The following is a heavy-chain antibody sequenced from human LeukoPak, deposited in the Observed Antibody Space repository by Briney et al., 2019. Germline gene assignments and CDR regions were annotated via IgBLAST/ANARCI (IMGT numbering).Heavy chain of an antibody. CDR3: ARGCGGSPGCYIIDK. V-gene: IGHV3-33*01. CDR2: IGNDGSDQ. D-gene: IGHD2-21*01. J-gene: IGHJ4*02. Sequence: GRSLRLSCEASGFTFSSHGMHWVRQPPGKGLEWVGVIGNDGSDQYYGDSVRGRFTVSRDNLKSTLYLQMDSLRAEDTAVYYCARGCGGSPGCYIIDKWGQGTLVTVSS. CDR1: GFTFSSHG.